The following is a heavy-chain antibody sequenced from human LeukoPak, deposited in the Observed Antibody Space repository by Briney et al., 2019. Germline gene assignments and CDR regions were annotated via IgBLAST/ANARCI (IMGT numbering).Heavy chain of an antibody. V-gene: IGHV5-51*01. Sequence: GGSLQISLQGSRSSFTNYWSGWVRPLPGKGLGGMGIIYPGECDTRYSPAFQGQVTISADKSISTAYLQWSSLKASDTAMYYCARHRWFGESGSPYMDVWGKGTTVTVSS. CDR3: ARHRWFGESGSPYMDV. J-gene: IGHJ6*03. D-gene: IGHD3-10*01. CDR1: RSSFTNYW. CDR2: IYPGECDT.